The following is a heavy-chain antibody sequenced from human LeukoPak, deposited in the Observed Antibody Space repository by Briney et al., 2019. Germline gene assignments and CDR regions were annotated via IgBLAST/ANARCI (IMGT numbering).Heavy chain of an antibody. Sequence: GGSLRLSCAASGFTFSSYSMNWVRQAPGKGLEWVSYISSRSATIYYADSVKGRFTISRDNAKNSLYPQMNSLRAEDTAVYYCARDPLSSSSFDLWGQGTLVTVSS. CDR1: GFTFSSYS. J-gene: IGHJ4*02. D-gene: IGHD6-13*01. CDR3: ARDPLSSSSFDL. V-gene: IGHV3-48*01. CDR2: ISSRSATI.